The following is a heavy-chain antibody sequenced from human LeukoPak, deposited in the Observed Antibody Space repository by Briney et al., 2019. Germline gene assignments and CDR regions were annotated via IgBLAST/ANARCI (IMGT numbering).Heavy chain of an antibody. CDR1: GGSFSGYY. CDR2: INHSGST. D-gene: IGHD4-11*01. J-gene: IGHJ5*02. CDR3: ARVPSRVRLGWFDP. Sequence: SETLSLTCAVYGGSFSGYYWSWIRQPPGKGLEWIGEINHSGSTNYNPSLMSRVTISVDTSKNQFSLKLSSVTAADTAVYYCARVPSRVRLGWFDPWGQGTLVTVSS. V-gene: IGHV4-34*01.